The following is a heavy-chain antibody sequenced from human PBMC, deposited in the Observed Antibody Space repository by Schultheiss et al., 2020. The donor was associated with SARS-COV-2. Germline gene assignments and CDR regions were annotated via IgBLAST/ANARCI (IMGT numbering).Heavy chain of an antibody. CDR3: AREGKFTSDWYRGMDV. Sequence: SQTLSLTCAISGDSVSSNSAAWSWIRQSPSRGLEWLGRTYYRSKWDSEYALSVKSRISINPDTSKNQFSLQLKSVTPEDTGVYYCAREGKFTSDWYRGMDVWGQGTTVTVSS. CDR2: TYYRSKWDS. V-gene: IGHV6-1*01. CDR1: GDSVSSNSAA. J-gene: IGHJ6*02. D-gene: IGHD1-26*01.